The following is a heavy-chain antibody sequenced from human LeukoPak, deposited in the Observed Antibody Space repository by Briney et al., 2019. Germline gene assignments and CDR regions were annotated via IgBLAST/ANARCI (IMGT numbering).Heavy chain of an antibody. D-gene: IGHD3-3*01. CDR3: ARLRLRFLEWSSATDNWFDP. Sequence: PGESLKISCKGSGYIFTTYWIGWVRQMPGKGLEWMGIIYPGDSDTRYSPSFQGQVTISADKSISTAYLQWSSLKASDTAMYYCARLRLRFLEWSSATDNWFDPWGQGTLVTVSS. V-gene: IGHV5-51*01. J-gene: IGHJ5*02. CDR2: IYPGDSDT. CDR1: GYIFTTYW.